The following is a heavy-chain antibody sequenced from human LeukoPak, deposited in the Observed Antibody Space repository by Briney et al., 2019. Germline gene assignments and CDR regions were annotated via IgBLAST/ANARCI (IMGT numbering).Heavy chain of an antibody. CDR3: AKPLPDAYYGDYRFYFDY. CDR2: ISGSGGST. Sequence: GGTLRLSCAASGFTFSSYGMNWVRQAPGKGLEWVSGISGSGGSTYYADSVKGRFTISRDNSKNTLYLQMNSLRAEDTAVYYCAKPLPDAYYGDYRFYFDYWGQGTLVTVSS. J-gene: IGHJ4*02. D-gene: IGHD4-17*01. CDR1: GFTFSSYG. V-gene: IGHV3-23*01.